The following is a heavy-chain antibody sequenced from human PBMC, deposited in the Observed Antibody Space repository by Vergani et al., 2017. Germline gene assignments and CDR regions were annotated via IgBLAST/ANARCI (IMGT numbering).Heavy chain of an antibody. J-gene: IGHJ4*02. D-gene: IGHD4-17*01. CDR1: GFTFSSYA. Sequence: EVQLLESGGGLVQPGGSLRLSCAASGFTFSSYAMSWVRQAPWKVLEWVSAISGSGGSTYYADSVKGRFTISRDNSKNTLYLQMNSLRAEDTAVYYCAKDRTTVTNYFDYWGQGTLVTVSS. CDR2: ISGSGGST. CDR3: AKDRTTVTNYFDY. V-gene: IGHV3-23*01.